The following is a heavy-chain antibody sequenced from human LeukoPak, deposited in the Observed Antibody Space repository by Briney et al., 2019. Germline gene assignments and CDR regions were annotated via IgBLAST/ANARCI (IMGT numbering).Heavy chain of an antibody. D-gene: IGHD2-2*01. CDR2: ISTYNGNT. J-gene: IGHJ4*02. Sequence: ASVKVSCKASGYTFTSYGISWVRQAPGQGLEWLGWISTYNGNTHYAQKLQGRVTMTRDTSITTAYMELSRLRSDDTAVYYCAREGYCSSTSCRHYFDYWGQGTLVTVSS. CDR3: AREGYCSSTSCRHYFDY. CDR1: GYTFTSYG. V-gene: IGHV1-18*01.